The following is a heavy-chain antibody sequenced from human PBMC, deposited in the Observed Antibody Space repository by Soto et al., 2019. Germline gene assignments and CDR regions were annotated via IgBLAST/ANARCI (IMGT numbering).Heavy chain of an antibody. Sequence: SETLSLTCAVSGGSFSDNYWSWIRRPPGKGLEWIGELNPTRSTHYNPSLKRRVTISIDTSQNHFSLKLNSVTAADTAVYYCARGNFYNGLDVWDQGTTVTVSS. V-gene: IGHV4-34*01. J-gene: IGHJ6*02. CDR2: LNPTRST. CDR1: GGSFSDNY. CDR3: ARGNFYNGLDV.